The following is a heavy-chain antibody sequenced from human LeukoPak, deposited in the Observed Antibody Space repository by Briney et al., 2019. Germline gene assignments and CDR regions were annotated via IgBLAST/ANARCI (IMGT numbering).Heavy chain of an antibody. CDR2: IIPIFGTA. J-gene: IGHJ4*02. CDR1: GGTFSSYA. Sequence: SVKVSCKASGGTFSSYAISWVRQAPGQGLEWMGGIIPIFGTANYAQKFQGRVTITADESTSTAYMELSSLRSEDTAVYYCARAEWRRFLEWPLDYWGQGTLVTVSS. V-gene: IGHV1-69*13. D-gene: IGHD3-3*01. CDR3: ARAEWRRFLEWPLDY.